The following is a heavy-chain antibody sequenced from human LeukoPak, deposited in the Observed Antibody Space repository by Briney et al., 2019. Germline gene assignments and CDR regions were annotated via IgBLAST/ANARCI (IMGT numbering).Heavy chain of an antibody. V-gene: IGHV1-8*01. CDR2: MNPNSGNT. D-gene: IGHD6-13*01. CDR3: ARRYSRYYYMDV. Sequence: ASVKVFCKASGYTFTSYDINWVRQATGQGLEWMGWMNPNSGNTGYAQKFQGRVTMTRNTSISTAYMELSSLRSEDTAVYYCARRYSRYYYMDVWGKGTTVTVSS. J-gene: IGHJ6*03. CDR1: GYTFTSYD.